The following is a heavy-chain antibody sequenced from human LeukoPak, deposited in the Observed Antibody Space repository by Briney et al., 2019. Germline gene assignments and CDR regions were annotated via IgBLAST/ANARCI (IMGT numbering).Heavy chain of an antibody. CDR2: IIPIFGTA. CDR1: GGTFSSYA. J-gene: IGHJ5*02. Sequence: ASVKVSCKASGGTFSSYAISWVRQAPGQGLEWMGGIIPIFGTANYAQKFQGRVTITTVESTSTAYMELSSLRSEDTAVYYCARTRSNYGYWFDPWGQGTLVTVSS. V-gene: IGHV1-69*05. D-gene: IGHD4-11*01. CDR3: ARTRSNYGYWFDP.